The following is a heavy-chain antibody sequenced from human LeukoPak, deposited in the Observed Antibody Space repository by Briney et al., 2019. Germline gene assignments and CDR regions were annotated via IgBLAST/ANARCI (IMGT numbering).Heavy chain of an antibody. V-gene: IGHV5-51*01. CDR2: IYPGNSAP. Sequence: PGESLKISCKGSGYTFTTYWIGWERQMPGKGLEWMGIIYPGNSAPRYSPSFQGQVTISADTSISTAYLQWSSLKASDSAMYYCVRHGLGSSWFGFDYWGQGTLVTVSS. J-gene: IGHJ4*02. CDR3: VRHGLGSSWFGFDY. D-gene: IGHD6-13*01. CDR1: GYTFTTYW.